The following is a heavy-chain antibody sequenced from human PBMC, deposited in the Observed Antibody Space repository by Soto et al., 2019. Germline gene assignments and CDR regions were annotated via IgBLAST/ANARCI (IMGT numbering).Heavy chain of an antibody. CDR2: SRNRVNSHTT. Sequence: EVQLVESGGGLVQPGGSLRLSCAASGFTFSDHYMDWVRQAPGKGLEWVARSRNRVNSHTTEYAASVKGRFTIPRYESKSSLYLQKNSLKIEDTAVYYCTRGLLGGAPSYTFHGMDVWGQGTTVTVSS. CDR3: TRGLLGGAPSYTFHGMDV. D-gene: IGHD1-26*01. V-gene: IGHV3-72*01. J-gene: IGHJ6*01. CDR1: GFTFSDHY.